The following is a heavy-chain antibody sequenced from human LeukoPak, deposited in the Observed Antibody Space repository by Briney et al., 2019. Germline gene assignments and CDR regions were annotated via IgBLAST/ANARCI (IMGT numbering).Heavy chain of an antibody. V-gene: IGHV1-2*02. Sequence: ASVKVSCKASGYTITGYYMHWVRQAPGQGLEWMGWINPNSGGTNYAQKFQGRVTMTRDTSISTAYMELSRLRSDDTAVYYCARDVISIGDISGNQIFDYWGQGTLVTVSS. CDR1: GYTITGYY. D-gene: IGHD3-22*01. CDR3: ARDVISIGDISGNQIFDY. J-gene: IGHJ4*02. CDR2: INPNSGGT.